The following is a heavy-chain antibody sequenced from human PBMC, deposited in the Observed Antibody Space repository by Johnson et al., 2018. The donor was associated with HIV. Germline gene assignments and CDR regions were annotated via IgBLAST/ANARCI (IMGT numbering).Heavy chain of an antibody. J-gene: IGHJ3*02. V-gene: IGHV3-30*18. D-gene: IGHD3-22*01. CDR2: IVFDGSNK. Sequence: QVQLVESGGGVVQPGRSLRLACAVSGFSFSDYGMHWVRQAPGKGLEWVAVIVFDGSNKYYAESVKGRFTISRDKSKNTLYLQLNSLRVEDTAVYYCAKDVGNYWPDSWDSWGQETMV. CDR3: AKDVGNYWPDSWDS. CDR1: GFSFSDYG.